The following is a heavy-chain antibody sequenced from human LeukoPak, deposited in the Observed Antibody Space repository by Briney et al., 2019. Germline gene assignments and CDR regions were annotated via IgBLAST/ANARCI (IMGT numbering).Heavy chain of an antibody. V-gene: IGHV1-2*02. D-gene: IGHD3-22*01. CDR2: INPNSGGT. CDR3: AREYTTEYYYDSSGYPVHWFDP. J-gene: IGHJ5*02. CDR1: GYTFTTYG. Sequence: ASVKVSCKASGYTFTTYGIGWVRQAPGQGLEWMGWINPNSGGTNYAQKFQGRVTMTRDTSISTAYMELSRLRSDDTAVYYCAREYTTEYYYDSSGYPVHWFDPWGQGTLVTVSS.